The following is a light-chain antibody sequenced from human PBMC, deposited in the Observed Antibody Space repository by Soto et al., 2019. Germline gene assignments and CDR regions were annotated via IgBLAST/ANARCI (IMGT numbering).Light chain of an antibody. CDR3: QQRRIWPPLT. V-gene: IGKV3-11*01. CDR1: QSVDIY. Sequence: EVVLTQSPATLSLSPGESATLSCRASQSVDIYLAWYQQKPGQAPRLLIYDAYNRATGIPARFSGSGSGTDFTLPISSLEPEDFAVYYCQQRRIWPPLTFGGGTKVEIK. CDR2: DAY. J-gene: IGKJ4*01.